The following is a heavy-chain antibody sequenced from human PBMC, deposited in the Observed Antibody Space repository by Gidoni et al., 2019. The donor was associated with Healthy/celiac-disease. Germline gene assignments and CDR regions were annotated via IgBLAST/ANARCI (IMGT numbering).Heavy chain of an antibody. CDR1: GYTFTSYY. D-gene: IGHD2-15*01. CDR3: ARVRPRGYCSGGSCYPNRNNWFDP. J-gene: IGHJ5*02. Sequence: QVQLVQSGAEVKQPGASVKVSCKASGYTFTSYYMPCVRQAPGQGLEWMGIINPSGGSTSYAQKFQGRVTMTRDTSTSTVYMELSSLRSEDTAVYYCARVRPRGYCSGGSCYPNRNNWFDPWGQGTLVTVSS. CDR2: INPSGGST. V-gene: IGHV1-46*01.